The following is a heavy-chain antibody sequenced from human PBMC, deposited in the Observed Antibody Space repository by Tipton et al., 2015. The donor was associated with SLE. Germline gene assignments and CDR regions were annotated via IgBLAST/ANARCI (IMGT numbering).Heavy chain of an antibody. CDR1: GFTFSSYG. CDR2: IRYDESNK. CDR3: VKDFASYDMDV. V-gene: IGHV3-30*02. J-gene: IGHJ6*02. Sequence: SLRLSCAASGFTFSSYGMHWVRRAPGKGLEWLAFIRYDESNKHYADSVKGRFTISRDNSKNTLYLQMNSLRTEDTAVYYCVKDFASYDMDVWGRGTTVTVSS.